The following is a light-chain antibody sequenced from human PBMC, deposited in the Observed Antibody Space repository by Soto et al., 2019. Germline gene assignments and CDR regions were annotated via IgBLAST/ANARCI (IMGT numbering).Light chain of an antibody. CDR3: QVYGTSPRT. V-gene: IGKV3-20*01. CDR1: QNVSSSY. CDR2: GAS. J-gene: IGKJ1*01. Sequence: EIVLTQSPGTLSLSPGERATLSCRASQNVSSSYLAWYQQKPGQAPRLLIYGASSRATGIPDRFSGSGSGTDFTLTISRLEPEDFAVYYCQVYGTSPRTFGQGTKVEIK.